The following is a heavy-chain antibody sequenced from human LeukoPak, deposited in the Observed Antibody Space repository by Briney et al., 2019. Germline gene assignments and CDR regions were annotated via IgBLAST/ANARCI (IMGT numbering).Heavy chain of an antibody. CDR2: VSGSGGNT. V-gene: IGHV3-23*01. J-gene: IGHJ4*02. CDR1: RFIFGTYA. Sequence: GGSLRLSCAASRFIFGTYAMTWVRQAPGKGLECVSTVSGSGGNTYYTDSVKGRFTISRDNSKNTLFLQMSSLRAEDTALYYCTKGGVVSAFGYWGQGVLVTVSS. D-gene: IGHD3-22*01. CDR3: TKGGVVSAFGY.